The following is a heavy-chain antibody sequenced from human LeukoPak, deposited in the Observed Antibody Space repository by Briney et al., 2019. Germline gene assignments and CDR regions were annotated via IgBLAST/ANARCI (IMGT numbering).Heavy chain of an antibody. CDR3: TTDRKELENH. Sequence: GGSLRLSCAGSGVSFSSAWMTWVRQAPGKGLEWVGRIRANAEGGTADYAARVKGRFTISRDDSENTLYLQMSSLKIEDTATYYCTTDRKELENHWGQGTLVTVSS. J-gene: IGHJ5*02. CDR2: IRANAEGGTA. D-gene: IGHD1-7*01. V-gene: IGHV3-15*01. CDR1: GVSFSSAW.